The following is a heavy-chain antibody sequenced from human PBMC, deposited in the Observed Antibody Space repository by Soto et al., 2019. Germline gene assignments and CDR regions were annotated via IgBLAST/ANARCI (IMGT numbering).Heavy chain of an antibody. J-gene: IGHJ6*02. Sequence: PSETLSLTCAVSGGSISGSYYYWGWLRQSPGKGPEWIGSVFYTGFTSYNPSLESRVSVSVDTSKNQFSLKLSSVTAADTAVYYCARDHYYGSGSYYYYGMDVWGQGTTVTVSS. CDR1: GGSISGSYYY. D-gene: IGHD3-10*01. CDR2: VFYTGFT. CDR3: ARDHYYGSGSYYYYGMDV. V-gene: IGHV4-39*07.